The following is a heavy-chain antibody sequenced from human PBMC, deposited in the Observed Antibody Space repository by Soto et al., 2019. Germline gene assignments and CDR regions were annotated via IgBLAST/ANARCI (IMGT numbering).Heavy chain of an antibody. V-gene: IGHV3-74*01. CDR1: GFDFSNSW. D-gene: IGHD2-15*01. Sequence: EVQLVESGGGLVQPGGSLRLSCAASGFDFSNSWIHWVRQGPGKGLVWVSHINSDGSGTTYADSVKGRFTISRDNAKNTVYLQMTSLSAEDTAVYYCAKDTAYAMDVWGQGTTVTVSS. CDR2: INSDGSGT. CDR3: AKDTAYAMDV. J-gene: IGHJ6*02.